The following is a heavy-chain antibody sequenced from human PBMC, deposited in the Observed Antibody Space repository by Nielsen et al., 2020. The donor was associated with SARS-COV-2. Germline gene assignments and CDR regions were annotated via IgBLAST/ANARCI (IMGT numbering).Heavy chain of an antibody. CDR3: ARGYYDFWSGYQPNLDY. J-gene: IGHJ4*02. V-gene: IGHV4-31*03. CDR1: GGSISSGGYY. CDR2: IYYSGST. Sequence: SETLSLTCTVSGGSISSGGYYWSWIRQHPGKGLEWIGYIYYSGSTYYNPSLKSRVTISVDTSKNQFSLKLSSVTAADTAVYYCARGYYDFWSGYQPNLDYWGQGTLVTVSS. D-gene: IGHD3-3*01.